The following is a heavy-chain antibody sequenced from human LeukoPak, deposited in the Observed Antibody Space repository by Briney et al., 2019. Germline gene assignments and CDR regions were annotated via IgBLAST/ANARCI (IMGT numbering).Heavy chain of an antibody. CDR2: ISSSGSTI. D-gene: IGHD6-19*01. CDR3: ARGVGYSSGWYGAYYYYYMDV. J-gene: IGHJ6*03. V-gene: IGHV3-11*04. CDR1: GFTFSDYY. Sequence: GGSLRLSCAASGFTFSDYYMSWIRQAPGKGLEWVSYISSSGSTIYYADSVKGRFTISRDNAKNSLYLQMNSLRAEDTAVYYCARGVGYSSGWYGAYYYYYMDVWGKGTTVTISS.